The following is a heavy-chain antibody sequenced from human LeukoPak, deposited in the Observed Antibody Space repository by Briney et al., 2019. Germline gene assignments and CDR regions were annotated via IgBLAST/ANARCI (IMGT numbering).Heavy chain of an antibody. J-gene: IGHJ4*02. Sequence: GASVKVSCKASGYTFTSYGISWVRRAPGQGLEWMGWISAYNGNTNYAQKLQGRVTMTTDTSTSTAYMELRSLRSDDTAVYYCARLEYYDSSGYYGFDYWGQGTLVTVSS. D-gene: IGHD3-22*01. CDR3: ARLEYYDSSGYYGFDY. CDR1: GYTFTSYG. CDR2: ISAYNGNT. V-gene: IGHV1-18*01.